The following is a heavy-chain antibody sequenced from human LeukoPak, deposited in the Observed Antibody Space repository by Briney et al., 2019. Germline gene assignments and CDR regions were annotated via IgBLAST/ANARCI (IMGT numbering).Heavy chain of an antibody. D-gene: IGHD2-2*03. J-gene: IGHJ6*02. CDR1: GGSFSGYY. CDR2: INHSGST. V-gene: IGHV4-34*01. Sequence: PSETLSLTCAVYGGSFSGYYWSWIRQPPGKGLEWIGEINHSGSTNYNPSLKSRVTMSVDTSKNQFSLKLSSVTAADTAVYYCARDGNCSSTSCYLYYYYGMDVWGQGTTVTVSS. CDR3: ARDGNCSSTSCYLYYYYGMDV.